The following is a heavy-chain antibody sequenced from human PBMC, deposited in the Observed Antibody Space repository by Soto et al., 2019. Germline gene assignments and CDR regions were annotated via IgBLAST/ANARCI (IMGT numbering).Heavy chain of an antibody. D-gene: IGHD1-1*01. CDR1: GGSISSSGYY. Sequence: QLQLQESGPGPVMPSETLSLTCTVSGGSISSSGYYWGWIRQPPGKGLEWIGHIHYSVSTSYNPSLKSRVTISADTSKNQFSLRLRSVTAADTAVYYCAKYEVGTMFDYWGQGTLVTVSS. J-gene: IGHJ4*02. CDR3: AKYEVGTMFDY. CDR2: IHYSVST. V-gene: IGHV4-39*01.